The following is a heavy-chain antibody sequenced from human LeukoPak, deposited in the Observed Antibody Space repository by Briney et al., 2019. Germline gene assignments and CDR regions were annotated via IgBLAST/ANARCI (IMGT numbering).Heavy chain of an antibody. CDR2: IYYSGST. D-gene: IGHD3-22*01. CDR1: GGSISSYY. CDR3: ARGAPDTYYYDSSGYYDDY. V-gene: IGHV4-39*01. J-gene: IGHJ4*02. Sequence: PSETLSLTCTVSGGSISSYYWGWIRQPPGKGLEWIGSIYYSGSTYYNPSLKSRVTISVDTSKNQFSLKLSSVAAADTAVYYCARGAPDTYYYDSSGYYDDYWGQGTLVTVSS.